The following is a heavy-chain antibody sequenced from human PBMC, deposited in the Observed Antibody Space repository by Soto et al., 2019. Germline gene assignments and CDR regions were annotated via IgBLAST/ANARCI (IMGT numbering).Heavy chain of an antibody. CDR3: AGMSGYPPYYYYGMDV. V-gene: IGHV4-34*01. CDR2: INHSGST. D-gene: IGHD3-3*01. CDR1: GGSFSGYY. J-gene: IGHJ6*02. Sequence: QVQLQQWGAGLLKPSETLSLTCAVYGGSFSGYYWSWIRQPPGKGLEWIGEINHSGSTNYNPSLKSRVTISVDTHKNQFSLKLSSVTAADTAVYYCAGMSGYPPYYYYGMDVWGQGTTVTVSS.